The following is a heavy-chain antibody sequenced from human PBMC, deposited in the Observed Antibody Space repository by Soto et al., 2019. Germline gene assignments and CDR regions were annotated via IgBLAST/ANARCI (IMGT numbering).Heavy chain of an antibody. J-gene: IGHJ5*02. CDR2: ISGNGIAT. Sequence: PWGSLRLSCEASGFIFIDHAMSCVRQAPLKWLEWVSAISGNGIATYYADSVKGRFTISRDNSKNTLYLQMNRLRADDTAVYYCARDAISMVRGTNNWFDPWGQGTLVTVSS. V-gene: IGHV3-23*01. D-gene: IGHD3-10*01. CDR1: GFIFIDHA. CDR3: ARDAISMVRGTNNWFDP.